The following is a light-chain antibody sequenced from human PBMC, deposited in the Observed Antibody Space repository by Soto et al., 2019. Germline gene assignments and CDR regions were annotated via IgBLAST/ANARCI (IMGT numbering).Light chain of an antibody. V-gene: IGKV3-11*01. CDR2: DAS. J-gene: IGKJ1*01. CDR1: QSVTSY. Sequence: EILLTQSPATLSFSPGERGTHSCSASQSVTSYLAWYQQKPGQAPSLLIYDASNRATGIPARVSGSGSGTDFTLTISSLEPEDFAVYYCQQCGSSQTFGRGTKVDIK. CDR3: QQCGSSQT.